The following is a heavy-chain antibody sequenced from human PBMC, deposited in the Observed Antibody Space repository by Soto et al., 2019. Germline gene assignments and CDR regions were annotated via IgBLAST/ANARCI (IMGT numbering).Heavy chain of an antibody. CDR3: ARRWYYYGSGSYYPLDY. D-gene: IGHD3-10*01. V-gene: IGHV1-69*01. J-gene: IGHJ4*02. CDR1: GGTFSSYA. CDR2: IIPIFGTA. Sequence: QVPLVQSGAEVKKPGSSVKVSCKASGGTFSSYAISWVRQAPGQGLEWMGGIIPIFGTANYAQKFQGRVTITADESTSTAYMELSSLRSEDTAVYYCARRWYYYGSGSYYPLDYWGQGTLVTVSS.